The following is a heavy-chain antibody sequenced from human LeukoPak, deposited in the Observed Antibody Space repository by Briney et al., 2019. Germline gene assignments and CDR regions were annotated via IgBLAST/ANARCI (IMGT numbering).Heavy chain of an antibody. CDR1: GFTFSNAW. V-gene: IGHV3-15*01. CDR3: TTVAGGGDCYRF. CDR2: IKSKTDGGTI. Sequence: GGSLRLSCAASGFTFSNAWMSWVRQAPGKGLEWVGRIKSKTDGGTIDYAAPVKGRFTISRDDPKNTLYMQMNSLKIEDTAVYYCTTVAGGGDCYRFWGQGILVTVSS. J-gene: IGHJ4*02. D-gene: IGHD2-21*02.